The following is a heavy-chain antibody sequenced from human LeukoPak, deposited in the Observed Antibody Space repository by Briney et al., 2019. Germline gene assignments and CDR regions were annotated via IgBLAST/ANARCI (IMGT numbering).Heavy chain of an antibody. J-gene: IGHJ4*02. V-gene: IGHV3-21*01. CDR3: AREQWLVRGCFDY. CDR1: GFTFSSYS. CDR2: ISSSSSYI. Sequence: GGSLRLSCAASGFTFSSYSMNWVRQAPGKGLEWVSSISSSSSYIYYADPVKGRFTISRDNAKNSLYLQMNSLRAEDTAVYYCAREQWLVRGCFDYWGQGTLVTVSS. D-gene: IGHD6-19*01.